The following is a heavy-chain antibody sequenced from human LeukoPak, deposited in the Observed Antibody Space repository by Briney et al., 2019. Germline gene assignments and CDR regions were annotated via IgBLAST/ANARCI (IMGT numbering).Heavy chain of an antibody. J-gene: IGHJ4*02. D-gene: IGHD2-15*01. V-gene: IGHV3-53*01. CDR2: IHRDDKT. CDR3: TRDLNSGGSC. CDR1: GFIVSSCY. Sequence: GGSLRLSCAASGFIVSSCYMYWVRQAPGKGLEWVSFIHRDDKTYYADSVKGRFTISRDNSKNTMYLQMNSLRAEDTAVYYCTRDLNSGGSCWGQGTLVIVSS.